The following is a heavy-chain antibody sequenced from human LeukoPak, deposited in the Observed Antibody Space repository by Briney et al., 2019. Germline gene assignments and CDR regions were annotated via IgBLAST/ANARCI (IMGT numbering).Heavy chain of an antibody. J-gene: IGHJ3*02. D-gene: IGHD2-2*01. V-gene: IGHV3-23*01. CDR2: ISGSGDST. CDR1: RFTFSTCA. Sequence: GGSLSLSCAASRFTFSTCAMSWVRQAPGKGLEWVSGISGSGDSTYYADSVKGRFTISRDNSKNTLFLQMKSLRAEDTAIYYCAKDIYHLLSRGAAFDIWGQGTTVTVSS. CDR3: AKDIYHLLSRGAAFDI.